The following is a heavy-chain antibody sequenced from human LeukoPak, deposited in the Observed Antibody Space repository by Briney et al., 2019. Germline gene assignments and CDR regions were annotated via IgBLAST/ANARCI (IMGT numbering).Heavy chain of an antibody. CDR2: IYYSGST. D-gene: IGHD4-17*01. CDR1: GGSISSYY. Sequence: SETLSLTCTVSGGSISSYYWSWIRQPPGKGLEWIGYIYYSGSTNYNPSLKSRVTISVDTSKNQFSLKLSSVTAADTAVYYCARALFMTTYWFDPWGQGTLVTVSS. CDR3: ARALFMTTYWFDP. V-gene: IGHV4-59*08. J-gene: IGHJ5*02.